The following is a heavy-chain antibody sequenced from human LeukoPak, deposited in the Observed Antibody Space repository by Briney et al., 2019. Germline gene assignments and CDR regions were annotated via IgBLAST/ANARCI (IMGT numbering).Heavy chain of an antibody. CDR2: IKSDGSNK. CDR3: ARGGYYGSGRYYFDS. Sequence: GGSLRLSCAASGFTFSSYWMHWVRQAPGKGLVWVSRIKSDGSNKNYADSVKGRFTISRDKPKNTLHLQMNSLRADDTAVYYCARGGYYGSGRYYFDSWGQGTLVTVSS. CDR1: GFTFSSYW. J-gene: IGHJ4*02. D-gene: IGHD3-3*01. V-gene: IGHV3-74*01.